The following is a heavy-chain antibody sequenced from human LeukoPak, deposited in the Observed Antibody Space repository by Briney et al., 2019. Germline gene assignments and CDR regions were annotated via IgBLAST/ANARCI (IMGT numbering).Heavy chain of an antibody. CDR2: ISYDGSNK. CDR3: AKEFIAAAGRNYYYYMDV. CDR1: GFTFSSYG. V-gene: IGHV3-30*18. D-gene: IGHD6-13*01. J-gene: IGHJ6*03. Sequence: GGSLRLPCAASGFTFSSYGMHWVRQAPGKGLEWVAVISYDGSNKYYADSVKGRFTISRDNSKNTLYLQMNSLRAEDTAVYYCAKEFIAAAGRNYYYYMDVWGKGTTVTVSS.